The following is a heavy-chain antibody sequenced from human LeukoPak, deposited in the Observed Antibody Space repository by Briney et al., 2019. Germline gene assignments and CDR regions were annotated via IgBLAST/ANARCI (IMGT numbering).Heavy chain of an antibody. CDR3: ARAARITIFGVVIITLDY. J-gene: IGHJ4*02. CDR1: GYTFTGYY. CDR2: INPNSGGT. V-gene: IGHV1-2*02. Sequence: ASVKVSCKASGYTFTGYYMHWVRQAPGQGLEWMGWINPNSGGTNYAQKFQGRVTMTGDTSISTAYMELSRLRSDDTAVYYCARAARITIFGVVIITLDYWGQGTLVTVSS. D-gene: IGHD3-3*01.